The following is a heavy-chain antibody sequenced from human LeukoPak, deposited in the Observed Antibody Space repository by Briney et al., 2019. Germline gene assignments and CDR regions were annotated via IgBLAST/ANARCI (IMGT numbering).Heavy chain of an antibody. CDR1: GFTFSSYA. CDR2: ISSNGGST. D-gene: IGHD1-26*01. CDR3: ARGLVVGAPVDY. J-gene: IGHJ4*02. V-gene: IGHV3-64*01. Sequence: GGSLRLSCAASGFTFSSYAMHWVRRAPGKGLEYVSAISSNGGSTYYANSVKGRFTISRDNSKNTPYLQMGSLRAEDTAVYYCARGLVVGAPVDYRGQGTLVTVSS.